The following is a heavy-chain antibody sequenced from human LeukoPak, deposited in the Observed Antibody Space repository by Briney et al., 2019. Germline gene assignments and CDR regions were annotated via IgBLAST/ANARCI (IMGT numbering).Heavy chain of an antibody. CDR3: ASSAYSSSWYKKNYYMDV. CDR2: ISAYNGNT. Sequence: VASVKVSCKASGYTSTSYGISWVRQAPGQGLEWMGWISAYNGNTNYAQKLQGRVTMTTDTSTSTAYMELSSLRSEDTAVYYCASSAYSSSWYKKNYYMDVWGKGTTVTISS. V-gene: IGHV1-18*01. CDR1: GYTSTSYG. J-gene: IGHJ6*03. D-gene: IGHD6-13*01.